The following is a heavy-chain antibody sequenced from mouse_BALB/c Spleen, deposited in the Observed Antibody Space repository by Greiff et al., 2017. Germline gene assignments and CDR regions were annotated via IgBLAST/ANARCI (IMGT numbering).Heavy chain of an antibody. CDR3: TRQKRYAWFAK. CDR1: GYTFTDYE. D-gene: IGHD2-14*01. V-gene: IGHV1-15*01. CDR2: IDPETGGT. J-gene: IGHJ3*01. Sequence: QVQLQQSGAELVRPGASVTLSCKASGYTFTDYEMHWVKQTPVHGLEWIGAIDPETGGTAYNQKFKGKATLTADKSSSTAYMELRSLTSEDSAVYYCTRQKRYAWFAKWGQGTLVTVSA.